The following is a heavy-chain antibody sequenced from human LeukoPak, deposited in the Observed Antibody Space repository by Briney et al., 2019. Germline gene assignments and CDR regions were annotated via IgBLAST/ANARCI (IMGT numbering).Heavy chain of an antibody. CDR2: MHPNSGNT. Sequence: ASVKVSCTASGYTFTSYDINWGRQATGQGLEGMGWMHPNSGNTGYAQKFQGRVTMTRITTKSTTYMELSSLRSEDTAVYYCARVFPGSGTYWFDPWGQGTLVTVSS. CDR3: ARVFPGSGTYWFDP. V-gene: IGHV1-8*01. J-gene: IGHJ5*02. CDR1: GYTFTSYD. D-gene: IGHD3-10*01.